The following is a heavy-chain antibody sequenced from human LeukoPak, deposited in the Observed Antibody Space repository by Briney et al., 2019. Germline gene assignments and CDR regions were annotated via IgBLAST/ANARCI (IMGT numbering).Heavy chain of an antibody. D-gene: IGHD6-13*01. J-gene: IGHJ4*02. V-gene: IGHV3-23*01. CDR2: ISGSGVKT. CDR3: ARDPPGYSSSWYGTFDY. CDR1: GFTLSRYA. Sequence: GGSLRLSCAASGFTLSRYAMTWVRQAPGKGLEWVSTISGSGVKTYYADSVKGRFTISRDTSKNALYLQMNSLRAEDTAVYYCARDPPGYSSSWYGTFDYWGQGTLVTVSS.